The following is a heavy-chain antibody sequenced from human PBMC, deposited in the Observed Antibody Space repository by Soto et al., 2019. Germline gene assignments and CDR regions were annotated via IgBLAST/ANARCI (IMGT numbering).Heavy chain of an antibody. Sequence: QVQLVQSGAAVKKPGSSVKVSCKASGGTFSSYAISWVRQAPGQGLEWMGGIIPIFGTANYAQKFQGRVTITADKSTGTAYMELSSLRSEDTAVYYCARGGGDIVVVPAATALWYYGMDVWGQGTTVTVSS. CDR1: GGTFSSYA. CDR3: ARGGGDIVVVPAATALWYYGMDV. CDR2: IIPIFGTA. D-gene: IGHD2-2*01. J-gene: IGHJ6*02. V-gene: IGHV1-69*06.